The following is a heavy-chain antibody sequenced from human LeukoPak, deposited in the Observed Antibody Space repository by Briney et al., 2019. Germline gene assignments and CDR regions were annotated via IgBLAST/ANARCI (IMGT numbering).Heavy chain of an antibody. CDR1: GFTFSSYA. CDR3: AKAYYDFWSGYYMDY. D-gene: IGHD3-3*01. Sequence: GGSLRLSCAASGFTFSSYAMSWVRQAPGKGLEWVSAISGSGGSTYYADSVKGRFTISRDNSKNTLYLQMNSLRAEDTAVYYCAKAYYDFWSGYYMDYWGQGTLVTVSS. J-gene: IGHJ4*02. V-gene: IGHV3-23*01. CDR2: ISGSGGST.